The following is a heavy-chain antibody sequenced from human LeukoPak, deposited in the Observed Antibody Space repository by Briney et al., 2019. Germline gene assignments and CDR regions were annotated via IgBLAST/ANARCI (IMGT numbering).Heavy chain of an antibody. V-gene: IGHV3-66*01. D-gene: IGHD3-10*01. Sequence: GGSLRLSCAASGFTVSSNYMSWVCQAPGKGLEWVSVIYSGGSTYYADSVKGRFTISRDNSKNTLYLQMNSLRAEDTAVYYCARGWDTMVRGVNRRRASYYGMDVWGQGTTVTVSS. CDR2: IYSGGST. J-gene: IGHJ6*02. CDR3: ARGWDTMVRGVNRRRASYYGMDV. CDR1: GFTVSSNY.